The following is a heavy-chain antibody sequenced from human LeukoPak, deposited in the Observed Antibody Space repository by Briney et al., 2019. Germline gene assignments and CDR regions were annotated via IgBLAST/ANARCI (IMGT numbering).Heavy chain of an antibody. CDR2: INPNSGGT. Sequence: TSVKVSCKASGYTFTGYYMHWVRQAPGQGLEWMGRINPNSGGTNYAQKFQGRVTMTRDTSISTAYMELSRLRSDDTAVYYCATDYGDYGSWFDPWGQGTLVTVSS. CDR3: ATDYGDYGSWFDP. CDR1: GYTFTGYY. V-gene: IGHV1-2*06. D-gene: IGHD4-17*01. J-gene: IGHJ5*02.